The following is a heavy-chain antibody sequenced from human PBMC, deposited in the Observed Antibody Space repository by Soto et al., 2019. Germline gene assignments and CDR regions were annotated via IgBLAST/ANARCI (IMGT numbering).Heavy chain of an antibody. D-gene: IGHD3-16*01. V-gene: IGHV4-59*01. CDR2: IYYSGST. J-gene: IGHJ4*02. CDR1: GVSISSYY. Sequence: LTCTVSGVSISSYYCSWIRQPPGKGLEWIGYIYYSGSTNYNPSLKSRVTISVDTSKNQFSLKLSSVTAADTAVYYCARGKVTLLWWGQGTLVTVSS. CDR3: ARGKVTLLW.